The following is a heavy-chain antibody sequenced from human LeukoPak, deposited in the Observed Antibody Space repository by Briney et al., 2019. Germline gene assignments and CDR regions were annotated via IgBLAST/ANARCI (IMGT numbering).Heavy chain of an antibody. J-gene: IGHJ2*01. D-gene: IGHD3-22*01. CDR3: ARDPYYYDSSGRIPYWYFDL. Sequence: ASVKVSCEASGYTFTSYYMHWVRQAPGQGLEWMGIINPSGDSTTYAQKFQGRVTMTRDTSTSTVYTELSSLTSEDTAVYYCARDPYYYDSSGRIPYWYFDLWGRGTLVTVSS. CDR1: GYTFTSYY. CDR2: INPSGDST. V-gene: IGHV1-46*01.